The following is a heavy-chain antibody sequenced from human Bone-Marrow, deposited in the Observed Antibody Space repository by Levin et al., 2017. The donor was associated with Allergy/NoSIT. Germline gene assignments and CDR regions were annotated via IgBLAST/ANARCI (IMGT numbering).Heavy chain of an antibody. CDR2: MLGSGSA. CDR3: ARDTHGSGSYFRY. D-gene: IGHD3-10*01. CDR1: GGSVNSGGSY. Sequence: SETLSLTCTVSGGSVNSGGSYWSWIRQHPGKGLEWIGYMLGSGSAYYNPSLKSRVTISVDTSKSQFSLNVTSLTAADTAVYYCARDTHGSGSYFRYWGQGTLVTVSS. J-gene: IGHJ4*02. V-gene: IGHV4-31*03.